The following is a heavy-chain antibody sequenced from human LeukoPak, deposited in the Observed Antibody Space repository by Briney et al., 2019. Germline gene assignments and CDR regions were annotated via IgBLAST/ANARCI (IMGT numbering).Heavy chain of an antibody. Sequence: GGSLRLSCAASGFTFSSYAMSWVRQAPGKGLEWVSAISGSGGSTYYADSMKGRFTISRDNSKNTLYLQMNSLRAEDTAVYYCASPPTGYGGNSSDYWGQGTLVTVSS. CDR2: ISGSGGST. CDR3: ASPPTGYGGNSSDY. V-gene: IGHV3-23*01. D-gene: IGHD4-23*01. J-gene: IGHJ4*02. CDR1: GFTFSSYA.